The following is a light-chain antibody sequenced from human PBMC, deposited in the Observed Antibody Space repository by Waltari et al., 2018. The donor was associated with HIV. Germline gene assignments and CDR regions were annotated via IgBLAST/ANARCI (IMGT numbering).Light chain of an antibody. CDR1: SSDIGAYNY. Sequence: QSALTQAASVSGSPGQSITISCTGSSSDIGAYNYVSWYQQHPDKGPKLVIYEVSNRPAGISNRFSGSKSGNTASLTISGLQADDEASYYCSSYTASSTLDVVFGGGTRLTVL. CDR2: EVS. CDR3: SSYTASSTLDVV. J-gene: IGLJ2*01. V-gene: IGLV2-14*03.